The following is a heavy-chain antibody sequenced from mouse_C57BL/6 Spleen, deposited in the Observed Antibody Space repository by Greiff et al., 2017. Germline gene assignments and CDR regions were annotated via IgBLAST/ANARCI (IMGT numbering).Heavy chain of an antibody. CDR2: ISYDGSN. CDR1: GYSITSGYY. J-gene: IGHJ4*01. D-gene: IGHD2-4*01. V-gene: IGHV3-6*01. Sequence: ESGPGLVKPSQSLSLTCSVTGYSITSGYYWNWIRQFPGNKLEWMGYISYDGSNNYNQSLKNRITITRDTSKNQFFLKLNSVTTEDTATYYCARDDDDSYAMDYWGQGTSVTVSS. CDR3: ARDDDDSYAMDY.